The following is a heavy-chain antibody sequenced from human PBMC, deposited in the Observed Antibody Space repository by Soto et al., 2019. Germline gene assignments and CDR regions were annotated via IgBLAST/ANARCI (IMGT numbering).Heavy chain of an antibody. CDR2: IYYSGST. CDR3: ASSTSGWELPFDY. Sequence: QLQLQESGPGLVKPSETLSLTCTVSGGSISSSSYYWGWIRQPPGKGLEWIGSIYYSGSTYYNPSLKSRVTISVDTSKNQFSLKLSSVTAADTAVYYCASSTSGWELPFDYWGQGTLVTVS. CDR1: GGSISSSSYY. D-gene: IGHD1-26*01. J-gene: IGHJ4*02. V-gene: IGHV4-39*01.